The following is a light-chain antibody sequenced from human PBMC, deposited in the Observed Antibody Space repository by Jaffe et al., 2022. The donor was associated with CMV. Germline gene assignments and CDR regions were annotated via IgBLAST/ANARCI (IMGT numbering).Light chain of an antibody. V-gene: IGKV3-20*01. J-gene: IGKJ4*01. CDR3: QQYGTSPLT. CDR1: QRVALSNY. Sequence: EIVLTQSPGTLSLSPGERATLSCRASQRVALSNYLAWYQQRPGQAPRLLIFSASSRATGIPDRFSGSGSGTDFTLTISRLEPEDFAVYYCQQYGTSPLTFGGGTKVEIK. CDR2: SAS.